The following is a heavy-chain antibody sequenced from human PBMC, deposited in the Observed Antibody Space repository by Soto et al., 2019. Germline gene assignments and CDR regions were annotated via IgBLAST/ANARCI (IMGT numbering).Heavy chain of an antibody. J-gene: IGHJ6*03. D-gene: IGHD6-19*01. V-gene: IGHV3-21*01. CDR1: GFTVSTYS. CDR2: ISSSSSYI. Sequence: EVQLVESGGGLAKPGGSLRLSCAASGFTVSTYSMNWVRQAPGKGLEWVSSISSSSSYIYYADSVKGRFTISRDNAKNSLSLEMNSLRAEDTAVYYCAAGLTVAGYYYYYYMDVWGKGTTVTVSS. CDR3: AAGLTVAGYYYYYYMDV.